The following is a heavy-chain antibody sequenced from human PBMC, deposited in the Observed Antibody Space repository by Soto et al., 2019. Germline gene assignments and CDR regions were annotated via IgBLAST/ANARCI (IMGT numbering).Heavy chain of an antibody. Sequence: ESGGGVVQPGRSLRLSCAASGFTFSSYAMHWVRQAPGKGLEWVAVIWYDGSNKYYPDSVKGRFTISRDNSKNTVYLQMNILRAEDTAVYYCATGGAGSGMDVWGQGTTVTVSS. CDR1: GFTFSSYA. V-gene: IGHV3-33*01. CDR2: IWYDGSNK. J-gene: IGHJ6*02. D-gene: IGHD2-21*01. CDR3: ATGGAGSGMDV.